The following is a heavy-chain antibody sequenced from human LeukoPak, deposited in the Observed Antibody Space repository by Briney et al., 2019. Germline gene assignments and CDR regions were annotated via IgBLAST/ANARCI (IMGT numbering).Heavy chain of an antibody. CDR3: ARPLRYFDRSFDY. J-gene: IGHJ4*02. V-gene: IGHV1-69*04. D-gene: IGHD3-9*01. CDR2: IIPILDIA. Sequence: ASVKVSCKTSGGTFSSYAINWVRQAPGQGLEWMGRIIPILDIANYAQKFQGRVTITADNSTSTAYMELSCLGSEDTAMYYCARPLRYFDRSFDYWGQGTLVTVSS. CDR1: GGTFSSYA.